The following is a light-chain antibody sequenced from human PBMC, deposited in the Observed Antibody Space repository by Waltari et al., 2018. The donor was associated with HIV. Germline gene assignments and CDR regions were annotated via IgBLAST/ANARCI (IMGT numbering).Light chain of an antibody. J-gene: IGLJ2*01. CDR1: LLSAQP. Sequence: SHALTQAPSVSVSPGQTARITCSGELLSAQPEYWYQQRPGQAPVLLIYRDKERSPGIPPRFSGSSSGTSITLTISGVQAEDEADYYCQSADSRGVHKFFGGGTKLTVL. V-gene: IGLV3-25*03. CDR3: QSADSRGVHKF. CDR2: RDK.